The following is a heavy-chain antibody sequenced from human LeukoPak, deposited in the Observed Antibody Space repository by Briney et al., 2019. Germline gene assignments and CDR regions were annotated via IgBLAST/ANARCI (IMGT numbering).Heavy chain of an antibody. CDR2: IWYDGGNK. Sequence: PGRSLRLSCAASGYSLSNYGMHWVRQAPGKGLEWVAVIWYDGGNKYYGDSVKGRFTISRDTSKNTLSLQMNSLRAEDTAVYYCASLSLGHYWGQGTLVTVSS. J-gene: IGHJ4*02. CDR1: GYSLSNYG. V-gene: IGHV3-33*01. CDR3: ASLSLGHY. D-gene: IGHD6-6*01.